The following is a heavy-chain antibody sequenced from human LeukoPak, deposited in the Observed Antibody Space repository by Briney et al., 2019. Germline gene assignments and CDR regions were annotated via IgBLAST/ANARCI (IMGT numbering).Heavy chain of an antibody. J-gene: IGHJ6*02. V-gene: IGHV3-23*01. Sequence: GGSLRLSCAASGFTFSNYAMTWVRQAPGKGLEWVSAISASGGSTSYADSVKGRFTISGDNSKNTIYLQMNSLRAEDTAVYYCAKVIMVTSRSYYGMDVWGQETTVTVSS. CDR1: GFTFSNYA. CDR3: AKVIMVTSRSYYGMDV. D-gene: IGHD2-21*02. CDR2: ISASGGST.